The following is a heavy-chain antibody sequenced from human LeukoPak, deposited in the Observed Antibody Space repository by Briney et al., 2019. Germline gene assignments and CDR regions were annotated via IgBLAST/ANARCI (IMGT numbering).Heavy chain of an antibody. CDR1: GFTFSSYW. CDR3: ARNNGMDV. CDR2: INHNGNVN. V-gene: IGHV3-7*03. Sequence: GGSLRLSCAASGFTFSSYWMNWARQAPGKGLEWVASINHNGNVNYYVDSVKGRFTISRDNAKNSLYLQMNSLRAEDTALYHCARNNGMDVWGQGTTVIVSS. J-gene: IGHJ6*02.